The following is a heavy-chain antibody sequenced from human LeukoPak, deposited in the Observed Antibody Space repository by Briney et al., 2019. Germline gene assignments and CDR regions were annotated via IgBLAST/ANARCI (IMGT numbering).Heavy chain of an antibody. CDR2: IRYDGSNK. Sequence: PGGSLRLSCAASGFTFSNYGMHWVRQAPGKGLEWVTFIRYDGSNKYYADSVKGRFTISRDNSKNTLYLQMNSLRAEDTAVNYCAKAPMVRGVIEYYYYYMDVWGKGTTVTVSS. CDR3: AKAPMVRGVIEYYYYYMDV. CDR1: GFTFSNYG. D-gene: IGHD3-10*01. V-gene: IGHV3-30*02. J-gene: IGHJ6*03.